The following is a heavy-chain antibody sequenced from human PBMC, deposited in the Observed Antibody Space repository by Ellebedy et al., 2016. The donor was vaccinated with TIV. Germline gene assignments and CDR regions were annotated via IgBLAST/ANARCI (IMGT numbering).Heavy chain of an antibody. V-gene: IGHV3-30*02. CDR1: GFTFSSHG. CDR3: TKIVKGSGWSLVY. D-gene: IGHD6-19*01. CDR2: VHDDGSTK. Sequence: GESLKISCAASGFTFSSHGMHWVRQAPGKGLEWVAFVHDDGSTKYYAESVGGRFTISRDNFKNTMSLQMNSLRAEDTAVYYCTKIVKGSGWSLVYWGPGTLVSVSS. J-gene: IGHJ4*02.